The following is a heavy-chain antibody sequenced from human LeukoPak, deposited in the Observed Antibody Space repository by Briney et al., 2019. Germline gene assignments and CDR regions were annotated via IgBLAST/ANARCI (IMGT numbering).Heavy chain of an antibody. D-gene: IGHD6-19*01. CDR2: ISGDESNT. V-gene: IGHV3-74*01. J-gene: IGHJ4*02. CDR1: GFTFSSYW. CDR3: ARLSSGWTKLDY. Sequence: GGSLRLSCAASGFTFSSYWMHWVRQVPGKGPVWVSRISGDESNTAYADSVKGRFTISRDNSKNTLYLQMNSLRAEDTAVYYCARLSSGWTKLDYWGQGTLVTVSS.